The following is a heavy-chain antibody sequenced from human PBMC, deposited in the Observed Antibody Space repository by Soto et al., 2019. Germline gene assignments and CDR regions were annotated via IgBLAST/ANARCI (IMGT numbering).Heavy chain of an antibody. D-gene: IGHD1-26*01. CDR1: GFTFSSYG. CDR3: AKDRVAYSGSRQGYYYYGMDV. J-gene: IGHJ6*02. Sequence: QVQLMESEGGVVQPGRSLRLSCAASGFTFSSYGMHWVSQAPGKGLEWVAVISYDGSNKYYADSVKGRFTISRDNSKNTLYLQMNSLRAEDTAVYYCAKDRVAYSGSRQGYYYYGMDVWGQGTTVTVSS. CDR2: ISYDGSNK. V-gene: IGHV3-30*18.